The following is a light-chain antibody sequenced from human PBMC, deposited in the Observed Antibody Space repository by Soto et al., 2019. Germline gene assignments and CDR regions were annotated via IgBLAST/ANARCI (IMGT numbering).Light chain of an antibody. Sequence: QSALAQPASVSGSPGQSITISCTGTRXDVGGYNYVSWYQQYPGKSPKLLIYEVTHRPSGVSNRFSGSKSGNTASLTISGLQAEDEADYYCSSYTISNTLPFVFGTGTKLTVL. CDR2: EVT. V-gene: IGLV2-14*01. J-gene: IGLJ1*01. CDR3: SSYTISNTLPFV. CDR1: RXDVGGYNY.